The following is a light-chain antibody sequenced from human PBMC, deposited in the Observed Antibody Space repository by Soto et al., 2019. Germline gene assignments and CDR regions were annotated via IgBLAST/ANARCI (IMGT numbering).Light chain of an antibody. CDR1: QSVTSTF. CDR2: GAS. Sequence: EIVLTQSPGTLSLSPGERATLSCRASQSVTSTFLAWYQQKPGQAPRLLIYGASSRPTGIPDRFTGSGSGTEFTLTISRLEPEDFALYYCQQYGSSPWTFGQGTEVEIK. V-gene: IGKV3-20*01. J-gene: IGKJ1*01. CDR3: QQYGSSPWT.